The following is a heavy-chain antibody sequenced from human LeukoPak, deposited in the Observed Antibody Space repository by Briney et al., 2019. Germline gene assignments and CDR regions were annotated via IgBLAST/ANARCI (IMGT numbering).Heavy chain of an antibody. J-gene: IGHJ6*03. V-gene: IGHV3-23*01. CDR2: ISGSGGST. CDR3: AKGQEYYYYMDV. CDR1: GFTFSSYV. Sequence: GGSLRLSCAVSGFTFSSYVMSWVRQAPGKGLEWVSDISGSGGSTYYADSVKGRFTISRDNSKNTLYLQMNSLRAEDTAVYYCAKGQEYYYYMDVWGKGTTVTVSS.